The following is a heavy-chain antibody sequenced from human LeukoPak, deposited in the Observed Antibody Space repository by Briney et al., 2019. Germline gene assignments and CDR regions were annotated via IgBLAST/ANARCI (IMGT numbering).Heavy chain of an antibody. Sequence: ASVKVSCKASGYTFTSYYMHWVRQAPGQGLEWMGWISAYIGNTNYAQKLQGRVTMTTDTSTSTAYMELRSLRSDDTAVYYCARTGYSSGPAGYWGQGTLVTVSS. V-gene: IGHV1-18*04. CDR3: ARTGYSSGPAGY. CDR2: ISAYIGNT. CDR1: GYTFTSYY. J-gene: IGHJ4*02. D-gene: IGHD6-19*01.